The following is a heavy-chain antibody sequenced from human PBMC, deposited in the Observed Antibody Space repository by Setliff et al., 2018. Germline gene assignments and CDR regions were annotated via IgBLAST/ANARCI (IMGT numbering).Heavy chain of an antibody. J-gene: IGHJ4*02. Sequence: ASVKVSCKTSGYSFTSHYVHWVRQAPGQGLEWMGIINPGGLTSSSTQKFEGRVTMTRDTSTSTVYMELNSLTSDDTAVYYCARAGLAAAGRKGVFDHWGQGTVVTVSS. D-gene: IGHD6-25*01. CDR1: GYSFTSHY. V-gene: IGHV1-46*01. CDR2: INPGGLTS. CDR3: ARAGLAAAGRKGVFDH.